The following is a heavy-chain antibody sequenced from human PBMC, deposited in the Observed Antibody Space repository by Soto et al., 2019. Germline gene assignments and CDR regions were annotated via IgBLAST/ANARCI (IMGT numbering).Heavy chain of an antibody. CDR1: GFNFNSYG. J-gene: IGHJ4*02. CDR2: IWYDGSNK. Sequence: GGSLRLSCAASGFNFNSYGMHWVREAPGKGLEWMAVIWYDGSNKYYADSMKSRSTNTTNNSKNTLYLQMNSLRAEDTAVYNCARDLIVYYQYYFDYWGQGTLVTVSS. D-gene: IGHD3-22*01. V-gene: IGHV3-33*01. CDR3: ARDLIVYYQYYFDY.